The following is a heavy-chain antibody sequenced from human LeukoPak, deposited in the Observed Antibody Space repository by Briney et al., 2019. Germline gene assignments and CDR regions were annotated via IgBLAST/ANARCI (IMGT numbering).Heavy chain of an antibody. CDR1: GGSISSYY. CDR3: ARGATIFGVVITWFDP. CDR2: IYTSGST. D-gene: IGHD3-3*01. Sequence: PSETLSLTCTVSGGSISSYYWSWIRQPAGKGLEWIGRIYTSGSTNYNPSLKSRVTMSVDTSKNRFSLKPSSVTAADTAVYYCARGATIFGVVITWFDPWGQGTLVTVSS. V-gene: IGHV4-4*07. J-gene: IGHJ5*02.